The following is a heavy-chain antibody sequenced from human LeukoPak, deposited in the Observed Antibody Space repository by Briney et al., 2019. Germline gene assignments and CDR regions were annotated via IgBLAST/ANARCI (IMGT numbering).Heavy chain of an antibody. D-gene: IGHD1-26*01. Sequence: GASVKVSCKASGYTFTSYGISWVRQAPGQGLEWMGWISAYNGNTNYAQKLQGRVTMTTDTSPSTGYMELRSLRSDDTAVDYCALLGHVGATYEGAYWGQGTLVTVSS. CDR2: ISAYNGNT. J-gene: IGHJ4*02. V-gene: IGHV1-18*01. CDR3: ALLGHVGATYEGAY. CDR1: GYTFTSYG.